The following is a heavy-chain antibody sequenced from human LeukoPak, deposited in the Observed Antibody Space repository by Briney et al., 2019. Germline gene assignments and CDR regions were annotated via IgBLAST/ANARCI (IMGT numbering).Heavy chain of an antibody. CDR2: ISGSGGST. J-gene: IGHJ5*02. Sequence: GGSLRLSCAASGFTFSSYAMSWVRQAPGKGLEWVSAISGSGGSTYYADSVKGRFTISRDNSKNTLYLQMNSLRAEDTATYYCARDIRNYYDSGAYGWFDPWGQGTLVPVSS. D-gene: IGHD3-10*01. CDR1: GFTFSSYA. V-gene: IGHV3-23*01. CDR3: ARDIRNYYDSGAYGWFDP.